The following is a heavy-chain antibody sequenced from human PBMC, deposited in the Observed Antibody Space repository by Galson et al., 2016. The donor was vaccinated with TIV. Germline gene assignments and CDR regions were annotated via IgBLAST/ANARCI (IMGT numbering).Heavy chain of an antibody. CDR2: MNPGDSET. J-gene: IGHJ4*02. D-gene: IGHD3-16*01. V-gene: IGHV5-51*03. CDR3: AKGKEYYEF. Sequence: QSGAEVKKPGESLIISCKASGYMFSAHWFGWVRQMPGKDPEWIGIMNPGDSETRYSPSFEGQVTISADNSISTAYLQWHSLKASDTAVYYCAKGKEYYEFWGQGTLVTVSS. CDR1: GYMFSAHW.